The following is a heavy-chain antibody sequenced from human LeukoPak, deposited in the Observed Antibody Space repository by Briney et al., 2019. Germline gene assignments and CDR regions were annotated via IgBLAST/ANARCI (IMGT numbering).Heavy chain of an antibody. Sequence: GASVKVSCKASGYTFTSYGISWVRQAPGQGLEWMGWISAYNGNTNYAQKLQGRVTMTTDTSTSTAYMELRSLRSDDTAVYYCARWPYYYDSSGSPADYWGQGTLVTVSS. D-gene: IGHD3-22*01. V-gene: IGHV1-18*01. CDR2: ISAYNGNT. J-gene: IGHJ4*02. CDR3: ARWPYYYDSSGSPADY. CDR1: GYTFTSYG.